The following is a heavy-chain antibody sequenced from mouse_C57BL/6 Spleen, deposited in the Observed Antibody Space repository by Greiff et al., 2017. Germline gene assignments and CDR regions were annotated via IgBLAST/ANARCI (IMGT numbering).Heavy chain of an antibody. Sequence: QVQLQQPGAELVKPGASVKLSCKASGYTFTSYWMHWVKQRPGQGLEWIGMIHPNSGSPNYNEKFKSKATLTVDKSSSTAYMQLSSLTSEDSAVYYCAREVYYYGSSSYAMDYGGQGTSVTVSS. D-gene: IGHD1-1*01. J-gene: IGHJ4*01. V-gene: IGHV1-64*01. CDR2: IHPNSGSP. CDR1: GYTFTSYW. CDR3: AREVYYYGSSSYAMDY.